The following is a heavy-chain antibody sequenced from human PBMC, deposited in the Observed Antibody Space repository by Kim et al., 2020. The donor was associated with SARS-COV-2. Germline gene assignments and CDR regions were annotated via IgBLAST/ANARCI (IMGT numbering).Heavy chain of an antibody. CDR3: AKAAPKEYYYGSEKGYYFDY. V-gene: IGHV3-23*01. J-gene: IGHJ4*02. Sequence: RFTISRDNSKNTLYLQMNSLRAEDTAVYYCAKAAPKEYYYGSEKGYYFDYWGQGTLVTVSS. D-gene: IGHD3-10*01.